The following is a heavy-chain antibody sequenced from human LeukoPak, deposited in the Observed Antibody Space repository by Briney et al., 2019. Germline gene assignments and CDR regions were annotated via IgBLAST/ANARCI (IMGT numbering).Heavy chain of an antibody. V-gene: IGHV1-2*02. CDR1: GYTFSVYY. CDR2: INPNNGGT. D-gene: IGHD6-13*01. Sequence: ASVKVSCKASGYTFSVYYIHWLRQAPGQGLEWLEWINPNNGGTLYSQKFQGGVTMSRDTSISAVYMELNRLTTDDTAVYFCARGVATTGAKFFDYWGQGTLVTVSS. J-gene: IGHJ4*02. CDR3: ARGVATTGAKFFDY.